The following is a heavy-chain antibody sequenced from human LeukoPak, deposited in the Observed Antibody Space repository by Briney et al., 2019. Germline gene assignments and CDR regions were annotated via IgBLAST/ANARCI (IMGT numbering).Heavy chain of an antibody. Sequence: GASVKVSCKASVGTFSSYAISWVRQAPGQGLEWMGRIIPILGIANYAQKFQGRVTITADKSTSTAYMELSSLRSEDTAVYYCARAPRAAMVYYYYMDVWGKGTTVTASS. CDR1: VGTFSSYA. CDR2: IIPILGIA. V-gene: IGHV1-69*04. J-gene: IGHJ6*03. D-gene: IGHD5-18*01. CDR3: ARAPRAAMVYYYYMDV.